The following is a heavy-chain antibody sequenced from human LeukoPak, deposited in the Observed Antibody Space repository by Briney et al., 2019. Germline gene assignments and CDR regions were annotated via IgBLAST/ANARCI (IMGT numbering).Heavy chain of an antibody. J-gene: IGHJ4*02. CDR1: GDSISSGSDY. CDR3: ARKQWVEYYFES. V-gene: IGHV4-61*02. D-gene: IGHD6-19*01. Sequence: SETLSLTCTVSGDSISSGSDYWSWIRQPAGKGLEWIGRIYTSGSTNYSPSLKSRVTISVDTSKNQFSLKLSSVTAADTAVYYCARKQWVEYYFESWGQGTLVTVSS. CDR2: IYTSGST.